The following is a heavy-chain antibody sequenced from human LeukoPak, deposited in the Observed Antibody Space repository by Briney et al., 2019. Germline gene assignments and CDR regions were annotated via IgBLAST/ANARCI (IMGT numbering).Heavy chain of an antibody. CDR2: VYYTGTT. CDR1: GGSINDYY. J-gene: IGHJ4*02. Sequence: PSETLSLTCTVSGGSINDYYWSWIRQPPGKRLEWIGYVYYTGTTNYNPSLNSRVTISVDTSKNQFSLKLSSVTAADTAMYYCARDGNPFDYWGLGTLVTVSS. D-gene: IGHD1-26*01. V-gene: IGHV4-59*01. CDR3: ARDGNPFDY.